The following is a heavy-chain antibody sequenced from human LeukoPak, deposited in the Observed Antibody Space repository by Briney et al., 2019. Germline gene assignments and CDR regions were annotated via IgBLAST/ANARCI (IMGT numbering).Heavy chain of an antibody. J-gene: IGHJ4*02. V-gene: IGHV1-18*01. CDR2: ISAYNGNT. CDR3: ARHSRHLYYYDSSGYYPHFDY. D-gene: IGHD3-22*01. CDR1: GYTFTSYG. Sequence: ASVKVSCKASGYTFTSYGISWVRQAPGQGLEWMGWISAYNGNTNYAQKLQGRVTMTTDTSTSTAYMELRSLRSDDTAVYNCARHSRHLYYYDSSGYYPHFDYWGQGTLVTVSS.